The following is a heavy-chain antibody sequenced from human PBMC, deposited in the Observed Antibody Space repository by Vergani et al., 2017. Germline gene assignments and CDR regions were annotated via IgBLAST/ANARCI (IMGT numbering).Heavy chain of an antibody. CDR2: ISGSGGFT. CDR3: AKDYNIMGALHY. J-gene: IGHJ4*02. V-gene: IGHV3-23*01. D-gene: IGHD5-12*01. CDR1: GFTFTNFA. Sequence: EVQLLESGGNLVQPGGSLRLSCAASGFTFTNFAMTWVRQAPGDGLEWVSGISGSGGFTYYADSVTGRFTISRDNSKNTLFLQLKTLRAEDTGVYYCAKDYNIMGALHYWGQGTLVAVSS.